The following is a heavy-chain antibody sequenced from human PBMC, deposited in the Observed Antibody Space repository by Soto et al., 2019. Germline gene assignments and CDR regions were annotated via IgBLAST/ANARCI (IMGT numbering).Heavy chain of an antibody. V-gene: IGHV1-18*01. D-gene: IGHD1-1*01. CDR2: ISAHYGNT. CDR1: GYAFTTYG. J-gene: IGHJ4*02. Sequence: QVHLVQSGAEVKKPGASVKVSCKGSGYAFTTYGITWVRQAPGQGLEWMGWISAHYGNTNYAQKLQGSVTVTRDTSTSTACMELRSLRSDDTAVYYCARGRYGDYWGQGALVTVSS. CDR3: ARGRYGDY.